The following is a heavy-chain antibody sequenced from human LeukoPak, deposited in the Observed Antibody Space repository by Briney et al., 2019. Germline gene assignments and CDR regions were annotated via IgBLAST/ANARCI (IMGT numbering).Heavy chain of an antibody. CDR3: AHRRLWDKTSGADFDY. J-gene: IGHJ4*02. Sequence: SGPTLVKPTQTLTLTCTFSGFSLSTSGVGVGWIRQPPGKALEWLALIYWDDDKRYSPSLKSRLTITKDTSKNQVVLTMTNMDPVDTATYYCAHRRLWDKTSGADFDYWGQGTLVTVSS. D-gene: IGHD1-26*01. CDR1: GFSLSTSGVG. V-gene: IGHV2-5*02. CDR2: IYWDDDK.